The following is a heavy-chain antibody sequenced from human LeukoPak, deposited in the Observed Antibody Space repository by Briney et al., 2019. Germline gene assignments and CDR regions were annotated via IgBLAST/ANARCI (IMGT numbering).Heavy chain of an antibody. D-gene: IGHD2-21*02. CDR1: GGSISSYY. J-gene: IGHJ3*02. CDR2: IYYSGST. CDR3: ASGYCGGACQLGGVDM. V-gene: IGHV4-59*01. Sequence: SETLSLTCTVSGGSISSYYWSWIRQPPGKGLEWIGYIYYSGSTNYNPSLKSRVTISVDTSKNQFSLELSPVTAADTAVYYCASGYCGGACQLGGVDMWGQGTMVTVSS.